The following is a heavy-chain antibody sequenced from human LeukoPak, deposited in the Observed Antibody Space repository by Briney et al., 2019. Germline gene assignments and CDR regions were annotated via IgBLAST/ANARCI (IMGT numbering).Heavy chain of an antibody. CDR3: AKDTADYCALGTCSGGFDS. D-gene: IGHD3-10*02. CDR2: ISWDGGNI. J-gene: IGHJ4*02. V-gene: IGHV3-43D*03. CDR1: GFIFDDYV. Sequence: GGSLRLSCAASGFIFDDYVMHWVRHVPGKGLEWVSRISWDGGNIYYADSVKGRFTISRDNSKNSLYLQMNSLKTEDTALYYCAKDTADYCALGTCSGGFDSWGQGTLVTVSS.